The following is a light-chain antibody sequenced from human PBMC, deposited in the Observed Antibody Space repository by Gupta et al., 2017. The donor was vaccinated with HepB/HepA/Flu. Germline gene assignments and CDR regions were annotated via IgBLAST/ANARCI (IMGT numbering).Light chain of an antibody. Sequence: QSVLTQPPSASGTPGQRVTISCSGSSSNIGSNSVYWYQQLPGTAPKLLIYRNNQRPSGVPDRFSGSRSGTSASLAISGLRSEDETDYYCAAWDRLSGVLFGGGTKLTAL. J-gene: IGLJ2*01. CDR1: SSNIGSNS. CDR2: RNN. CDR3: AAWDRLSGVL. V-gene: IGLV1-47*01.